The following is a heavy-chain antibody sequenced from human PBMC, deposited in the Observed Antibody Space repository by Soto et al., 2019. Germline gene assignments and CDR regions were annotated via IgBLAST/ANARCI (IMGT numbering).Heavy chain of an antibody. CDR2: IIPIIGII. Sequence: QVQLVQSGAEVKKPGSSVKVSCKASGGTFSTYTITWVRQAPGQGLEWMGRIIPIIGIINYAQKFQGRVTISADKFARTAYMELTGLRSDDTAVYYSAGDPYSHYNDGHASSYPWGQGTLVTVSS. D-gene: IGHD4-4*01. V-gene: IGHV1-69*08. CDR1: GGTFSTYT. CDR3: AGDPYSHYNDGHASSYP. J-gene: IGHJ5*02.